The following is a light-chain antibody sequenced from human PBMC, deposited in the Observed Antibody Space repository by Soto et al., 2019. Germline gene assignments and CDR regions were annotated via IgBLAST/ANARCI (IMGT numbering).Light chain of an antibody. Sequence: EIVLTQSPATLSLSPGERATLSCSASQSVSSYLAWYQQKPGQAPRLLIEDASNRATGIPARFSGSGSGTDFTLTISSVEPEDFAVYYCQRRSNWPPLTVGGGTKVEIK. J-gene: IGKJ4*01. V-gene: IGKV3-11*01. CDR2: DAS. CDR3: QRRSNWPPLT. CDR1: QSVSSY.